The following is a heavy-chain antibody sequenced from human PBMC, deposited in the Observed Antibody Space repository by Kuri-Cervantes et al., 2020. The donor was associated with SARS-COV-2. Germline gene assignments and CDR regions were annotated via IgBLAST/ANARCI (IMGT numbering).Heavy chain of an antibody. V-gene: IGHV3-23*01. CDR2: ISGSGGST. J-gene: IGHJ4*02. Sequence: LSLTCAASGFTFSSYAMSWVRQAPGKGLEWVSAISGSGGSTYYADSVKGRFTISRDNSKNTLYLQMNSLRAEDTAVYYCTTVVPAAGWGQGTLVTVSS. CDR1: GFTFSSYA. D-gene: IGHD2-2*01. CDR3: TTVVPAAG.